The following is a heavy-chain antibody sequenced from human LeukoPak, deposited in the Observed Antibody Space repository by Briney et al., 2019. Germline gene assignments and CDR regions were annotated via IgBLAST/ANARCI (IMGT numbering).Heavy chain of an antibody. CDR2: IYSGGST. J-gene: IGHJ4*02. CDR3: ARGRYDSSAQLNGFDY. Sequence: GGSLRLSCAASGFTFSSKYMSWVRQAPGKGLEWVSVIYSGGSTYYADSVKGRFTISRDNSKNTLYLQMNSLRAEDTAVYYCARGRYDSSAQLNGFDYWGQGTLVTVSS. D-gene: IGHD3-22*01. V-gene: IGHV3-53*01. CDR1: GFTFSSKY.